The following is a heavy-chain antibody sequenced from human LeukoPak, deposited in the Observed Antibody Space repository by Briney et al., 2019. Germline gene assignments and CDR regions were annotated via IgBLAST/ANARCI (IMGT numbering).Heavy chain of an antibody. V-gene: IGHV3-74*03. CDR2: INEDGTDS. CDR3: VRDETLWTLDW. CDR1: GFTFSGHW. J-gene: IGHJ4*02. D-gene: IGHD1-1*01. Sequence: GGSLRLSCTASGFTFSGHWIHWVRQAPGRGLVWVSRINEDGTDSMHAESVKGRFTISRDNAKNTVYLQMNSLRAEDTAVYYCVRDETLWTLDWWGQGTLVSVSS.